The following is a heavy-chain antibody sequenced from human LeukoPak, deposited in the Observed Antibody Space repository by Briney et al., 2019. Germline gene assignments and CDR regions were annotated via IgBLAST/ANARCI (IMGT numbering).Heavy chain of an antibody. CDR3: ARDGGGGSGSYARYLDS. J-gene: IGHJ4*02. CDR2: IYHSGSA. CDR1: GGSIGGGVYY. V-gene: IGHV4-31*03. Sequence: PSETLSLTCTVSGGSIGGGVYYWSWIRQHPGKGLEWIGYIYHSGSAYYNPSLNSRLTMSVDTSKNQLSLKVNSVTAADTAVYYCARDGGGGSGSYARYLDSWGQGTLVTVSS. D-gene: IGHD3-10*01.